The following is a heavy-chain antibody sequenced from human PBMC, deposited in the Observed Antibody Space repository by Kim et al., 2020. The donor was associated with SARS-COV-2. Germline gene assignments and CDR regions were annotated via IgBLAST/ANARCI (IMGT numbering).Heavy chain of an antibody. CDR1: RFTFSSYA. D-gene: IGHD3-10*01. CDR2: ISGSGGST. V-gene: IGHV3-23*01. CDR3: AKDQDAVGYYGLGSPFDY. J-gene: IGHJ4*02. Sequence: GGSLRLSCAASRFTFSSYAMSWVRQAPGKGLEWVSAISGSGGSTYYADSVKGRFTISRDNSKNTLYLQMNSLRAEDTAVYYCAKDQDAVGYYGLGSPFDYWGQGTLVTVSS.